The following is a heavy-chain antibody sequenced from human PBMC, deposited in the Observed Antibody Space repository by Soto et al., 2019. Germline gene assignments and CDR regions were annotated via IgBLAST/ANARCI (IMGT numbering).Heavy chain of an antibody. CDR3: AAIDYYYDSSGYPHSFDY. CDR2: ISYDGSSK. CDR1: GFTFRSYD. Sequence: GGSPRLSCAASGFTFRSYDMYWVRQAPGKGLEWVAVISYDGSSKYYADSVKGRFTISRDNSRNTLYLQMNSLRAEDTAVYYCAAIDYYYDSSGYPHSFDYWGQGTLVTVSS. V-gene: IGHV3-30*03. D-gene: IGHD3-22*01. J-gene: IGHJ4*02.